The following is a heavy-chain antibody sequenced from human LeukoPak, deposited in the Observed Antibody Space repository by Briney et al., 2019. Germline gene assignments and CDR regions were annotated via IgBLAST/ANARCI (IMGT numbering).Heavy chain of an antibody. V-gene: IGHV3-21*01. CDR3: ARNGELFFGEDFYYGMDV. J-gene: IGHJ6*02. Sequence: PGGSLRLSCAASGFTFSDFYMTWVRQSPGKGLEWVSSISSGGTFMLYADSVKGRFTISGDNAKGSLSLQMTSLRAEDTAVYYCARNGELFFGEDFYYGMDVWGQGTTVTVSS. CDR1: GFTFSDFY. CDR2: ISSGGTFM. D-gene: IGHD3-10*01.